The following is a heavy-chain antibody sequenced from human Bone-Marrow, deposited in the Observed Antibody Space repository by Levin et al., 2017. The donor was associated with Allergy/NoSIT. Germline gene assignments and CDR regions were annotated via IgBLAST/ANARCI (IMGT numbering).Heavy chain of an antibody. CDR3: GLLSGN. Sequence: NGSGPTLVKPTQSLTLTCTFSEFSLTTSGTAVGWIRQPPGKALEWLAVVYWDDDKRYSPSLKSEITITRDISKNQVVLKMTNMDPLDTGTYYCGLLSGNWGQGTLVIVSS. J-gene: IGHJ4*02. CDR1: EFSLTTSGTA. CDR2: VYWDDDK. D-gene: IGHD3-16*02. V-gene: IGHV2-5*02.